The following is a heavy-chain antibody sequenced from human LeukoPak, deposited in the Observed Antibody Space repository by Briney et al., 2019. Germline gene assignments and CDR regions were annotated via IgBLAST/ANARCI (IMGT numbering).Heavy chain of an antibody. CDR2: ISGSGGST. CDR1: GFTFSSYA. V-gene: IGHV3-23*01. J-gene: IGHJ4*02. D-gene: IGHD3-3*01. Sequence: GGSLRLSCAASGFTFSSYAMSWVRQAPGKGLEWVSAISGSGGSTYYADSVKGRFTISRDNSKNTLYLQMNSLRAENTAVYYCASRDFWSGYSGYWGQGTLVTVSS. CDR3: ASRDFWSGYSGY.